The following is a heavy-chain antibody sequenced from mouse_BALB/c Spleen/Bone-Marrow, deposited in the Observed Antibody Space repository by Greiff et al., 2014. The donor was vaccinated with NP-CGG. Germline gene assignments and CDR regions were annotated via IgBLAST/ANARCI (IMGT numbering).Heavy chain of an antibody. CDR1: GFSLSGYA. CDR2: IWGDGST. V-gene: IGHV2-6-7*01. CDR3: ARDDEYRNFYYAMDY. D-gene: IGHD2-3*01. Sequence: VKLVESGPGLVAPSQSLSITCTVSGFSLSGYAVNWVRQPPGKGLEWLGMIWGDGSTDYNLALKSRLNISKDNSKSQVFLKMSSLQTDDTANYYCARDDEYRNFYYAMDYWGQGIPVTVSS. J-gene: IGHJ4*01.